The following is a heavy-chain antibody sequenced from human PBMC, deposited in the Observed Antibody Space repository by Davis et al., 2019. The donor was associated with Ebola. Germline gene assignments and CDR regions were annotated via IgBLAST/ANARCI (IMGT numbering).Heavy chain of an antibody. D-gene: IGHD3-10*01. Sequence: PGGSLGLSCAASGFLFSSYAMSWVRQAPGRGLEWVSSISASGGATFYADSVKGRIVMSRDNSNDTLYLRMNNLRAEDTAIYYCAKDLTSYYGSGDFFDYWGQGILVTVSS. CDR2: ISASGGAT. CDR3: AKDLTSYYGSGDFFDY. V-gene: IGHV3-23*01. J-gene: IGHJ4*02. CDR1: GFLFSSYA.